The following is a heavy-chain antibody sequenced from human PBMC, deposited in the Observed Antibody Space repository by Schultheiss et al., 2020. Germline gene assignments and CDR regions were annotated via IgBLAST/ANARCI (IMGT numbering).Heavy chain of an antibody. Sequence: GGSLRLSCAASGFTFSNYWMHWVRQAPGKGLEWVSAISGSGGSTYYADPVKGRFTISRDNAKNTLYLQISSLRAEDTAVYYCAKDRGGYYSYGMDVWGQGTTVTVYS. D-gene: IGHD3-16*01. CDR3: AKDRGGYYSYGMDV. CDR2: ISGSGGST. J-gene: IGHJ6*02. V-gene: IGHV3-23*01. CDR1: GFTFSNYW.